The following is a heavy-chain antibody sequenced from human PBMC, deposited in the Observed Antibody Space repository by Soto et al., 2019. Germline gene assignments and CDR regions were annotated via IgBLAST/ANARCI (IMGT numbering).Heavy chain of an antibody. CDR1: GFTFGDYY. V-gene: IGHV3-11*01. Sequence: QVQLVESGGALVKPGGSLRLSCAGSGFTFGDYYMTWIRQAPGEGLEWVSYISSASDTIYCADSVKGRFSISRDNAKNSPYLQMNSLRAEDTAVYCSARDPYYFDYWGQGTLVTVAS. CDR2: ISSASDTI. J-gene: IGHJ4*02. CDR3: ARDPYYFDY.